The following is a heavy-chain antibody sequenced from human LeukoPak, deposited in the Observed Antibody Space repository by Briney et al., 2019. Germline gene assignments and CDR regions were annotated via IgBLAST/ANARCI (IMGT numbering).Heavy chain of an antibody. CDR3: ARRNFGGSRFLVLFYFDY. J-gene: IGHJ4*02. Sequence: GESLKISCKGSGYSFTSYWIGWVRQLPGKGLEWMGIIYPGDSDTRYSPSFQGQVTISADKSISTAYLQWSSLKASDTAMYYCARRNFGGSRFLVLFYFDYWGQGTLVTVSS. CDR2: IYPGDSDT. CDR1: GYSFTSYW. V-gene: IGHV5-51*01. D-gene: IGHD3-3*01.